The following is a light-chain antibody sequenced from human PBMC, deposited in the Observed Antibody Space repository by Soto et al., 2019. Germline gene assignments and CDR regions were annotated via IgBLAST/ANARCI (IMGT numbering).Light chain of an antibody. CDR2: DTS. V-gene: IGKV3-15*01. J-gene: IGKJ1*01. CDR1: QSVSSS. CDR3: QQYVHWPPGT. Sequence: EIVVTQSPATLSVSPGERVTLSCRASQSVSSSLAWYQQRPGQAPRLLIYDTSTRAPGIAARFSGSGSGTGFTLTISSLQSEDVAVYYCQQYVHWPPGTFGQGTKVDIK.